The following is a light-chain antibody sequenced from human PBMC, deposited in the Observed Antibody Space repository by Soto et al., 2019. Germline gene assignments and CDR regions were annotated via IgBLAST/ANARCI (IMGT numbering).Light chain of an antibody. J-gene: IGKJ1*01. CDR1: HDINRY. V-gene: IGKV1-9*01. CDR2: AAS. Sequence: DIRLTQSPSFLSASVGDRVTITCRASHDINRYLAWYQQKPGKAPKLLIYAASTLHNAVPSRFSGAGSGTEFTLTSSSLQPADFATYYCQQLHIYPRTFGQGTKVEF. CDR3: QQLHIYPRT.